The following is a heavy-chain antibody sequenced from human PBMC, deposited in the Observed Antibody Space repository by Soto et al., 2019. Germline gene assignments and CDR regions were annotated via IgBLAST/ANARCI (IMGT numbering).Heavy chain of an antibody. Sequence: SETLSLTCTVSGGSISSSSYYWGWVRQPPGKGLEWIGAISYGGSTYHNPSLRSRVTISVDTSKSQFSLDLTSVTAAGTATYYCARSGDNYNVLDYWGQGTPVTVSS. CDR1: GGSISSSSYY. D-gene: IGHD3-10*02. CDR3: ARSGDNYNVLDY. V-gene: IGHV4-39*01. CDR2: ISYGGST. J-gene: IGHJ4*02.